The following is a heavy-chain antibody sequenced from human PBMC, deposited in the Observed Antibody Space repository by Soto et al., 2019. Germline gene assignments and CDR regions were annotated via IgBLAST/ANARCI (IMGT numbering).Heavy chain of an antibody. CDR1: GGSFSGYY. J-gene: IGHJ4*02. CDR2: INHSGST. V-gene: IGHV4-34*01. CDR3: AREWQTVFDY. D-gene: IGHD5-12*01. Sequence: PSETLSLTCAVYGGSFSGYYWSCIRQPPGKGLEWIGEINHSGSTNYNPSLKSRVTISLDTSRNLFSLKLTSVTAADTAVYYCAREWQTVFDYWGQGTLVTVSS.